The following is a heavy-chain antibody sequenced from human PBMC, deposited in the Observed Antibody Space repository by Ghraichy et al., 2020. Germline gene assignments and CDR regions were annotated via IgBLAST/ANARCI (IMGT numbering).Heavy chain of an antibody. V-gene: IGHV6-1*01. CDR3: ARESRITMIVVVITSGAFDI. CDR1: GDSVSSNSAA. J-gene: IGHJ3*02. CDR2: TYYRSKWYN. Sequence: SQTLSLTCAISGDSVSSNSAAWNWIRQSPSRGLEWLGRTYYRSKWYNDYAVSVKSRITINPDTSKNQFSLQLNSVTPEDTAVYYCARESRITMIVVVITSGAFDIWGQGTMVTVSS. D-gene: IGHD3-22*01.